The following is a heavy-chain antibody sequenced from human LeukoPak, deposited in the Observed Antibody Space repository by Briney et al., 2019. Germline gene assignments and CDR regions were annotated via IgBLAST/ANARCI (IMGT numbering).Heavy chain of an antibody. Sequence: PGRSLRLSCAASGFTFDDYAMHWVRQAPGKGLEWVSGISWNSGSIGYADSVKGRFTISRDNAKNSLYLQMNRLRAEDTALYYCAKDRSWYYYYYYMDVWGKGTTVTVSS. CDR2: ISWNSGSI. CDR1: GFTFDDYA. J-gene: IGHJ6*03. CDR3: AKDRSWYYYYYYMDV. V-gene: IGHV3-9*01. D-gene: IGHD6-13*01.